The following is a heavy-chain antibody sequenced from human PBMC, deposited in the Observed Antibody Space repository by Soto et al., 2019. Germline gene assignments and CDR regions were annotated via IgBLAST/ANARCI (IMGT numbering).Heavy chain of an antibody. D-gene: IGHD6-25*01. J-gene: IGHJ4*02. CDR1: GGTFSSYT. CDR2: IIPILGIA. Sequence: QVQLVQSGAEVKKPGSSVKVSCKASGGTFSSYTISWVRQAPGQGLEWMGRIIPILGIANYAQKFQGRVAITADKSTSPAYLELSSLRSEDTAVYYCASVSGSSGWDHWGQGTLVTVSS. CDR3: ASVSGSSGWDH. V-gene: IGHV1-69*02.